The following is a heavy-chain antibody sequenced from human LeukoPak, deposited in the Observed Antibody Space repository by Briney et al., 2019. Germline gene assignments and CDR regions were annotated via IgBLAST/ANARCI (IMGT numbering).Heavy chain of an antibody. CDR1: GFMFDTYS. CDR3: ARVRWGDLSPQCDY. V-gene: IGHV3-21*01. Sequence: GGSLRLSCVGSGFMFDTYSMNWVRQAPGKGLEWVSSISSRSGYIYYADSVKGRFTISRDNANNSVYLQMNRLKAEDTAVYYCARVRWGDLSPQCDYWGQGTLITVSS. CDR2: ISSRSGYI. J-gene: IGHJ4*02. D-gene: IGHD5-24*01.